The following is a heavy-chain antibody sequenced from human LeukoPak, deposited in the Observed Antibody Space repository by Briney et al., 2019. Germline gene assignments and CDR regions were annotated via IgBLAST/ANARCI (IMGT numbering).Heavy chain of an antibody. V-gene: IGHV1-2*02. CDR3: ARDHRVGARRND. Sequence: ASVKVSCKASGYTFTGYYMHWVRQAPGQGLEWMGWINPNSGGTNYAQRFQGRFTMTRDTSISTAYMELNRLRSDDTAVYYCARDHRVGARRNDWGQGTLVTVSS. D-gene: IGHD6-6*01. J-gene: IGHJ4*02. CDR1: GYTFTGYY. CDR2: INPNSGGT.